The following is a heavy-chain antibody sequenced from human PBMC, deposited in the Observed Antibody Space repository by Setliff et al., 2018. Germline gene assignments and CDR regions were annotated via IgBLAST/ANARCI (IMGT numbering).Heavy chain of an antibody. CDR3: MRLVRFCSRTVCQRTSGDEA. D-gene: IGHD3-3*01. CDR1: GYNFKNYA. CDR2: MDPKTGDT. J-gene: IGHJ5*02. Sequence: GASVKVSCKASGYNFKNYAINWVRQATGQGLEWMGWMDPKTGDTGFAQKFQGRVTITSDTSINTVYLDLSGLKSDDTAVYYCMRLVRFCSRTVCQRTSGDEAWGQGTLVTVSS. V-gene: IGHV1-8*01.